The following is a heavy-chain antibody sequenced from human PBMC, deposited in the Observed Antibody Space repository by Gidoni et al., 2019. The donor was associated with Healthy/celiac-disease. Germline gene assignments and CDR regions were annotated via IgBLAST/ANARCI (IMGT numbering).Heavy chain of an antibody. Sequence: QVQLVESGGGVVQPGRSLRLSCAASGFTFSSYGMHWVRQAPGKGLEWVAVIWYDGSNKYYADSVKGRFTISRDNSKNTLYLQMNSLRAEDTAVYYCARHHAPKGAWFGGGQPNYGMDVWGQGTTVTVSS. CDR1: GFTFSSYG. J-gene: IGHJ6*02. D-gene: IGHD3-10*01. CDR2: IWYDGSNK. V-gene: IGHV3-33*01. CDR3: ARHHAPKGAWFGGGQPNYGMDV.